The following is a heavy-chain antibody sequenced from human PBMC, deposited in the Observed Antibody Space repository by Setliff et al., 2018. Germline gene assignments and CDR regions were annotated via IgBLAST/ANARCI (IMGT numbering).Heavy chain of an antibody. V-gene: IGHV4-39*01. Sequence: SETLSLTCNVSGASISGSAYYWGWIRQPPGKGLEWIGSVYSSGSPYYNPSLKSRVTISMDTSKNQFSLKVNSVTAADTAVYYCATLLANYGSGMDVWGQGTTVTVSS. CDR2: VYSSGSP. J-gene: IGHJ6*02. D-gene: IGHD3-10*01. CDR3: ATLLANYGSGMDV. CDR1: GASISGSAYY.